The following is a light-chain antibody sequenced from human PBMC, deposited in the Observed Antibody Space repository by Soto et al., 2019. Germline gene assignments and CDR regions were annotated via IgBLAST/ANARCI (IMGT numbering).Light chain of an antibody. CDR3: QQYDDLPYT. Sequence: DIQMIQSPSSLSASIGDRVTITCRTSQEISNALNWYQQKPGKAPKLLIYDVSHLETGVPSRFSGGGSRTDFPFTINSLQAEDIATYYCQQYDDLPYTFGQGTKLEIK. J-gene: IGKJ2*01. V-gene: IGKV1-33*01. CDR2: DVS. CDR1: QEISNA.